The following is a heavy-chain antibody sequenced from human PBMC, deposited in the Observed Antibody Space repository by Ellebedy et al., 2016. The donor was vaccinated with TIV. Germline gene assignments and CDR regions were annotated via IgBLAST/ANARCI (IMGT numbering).Heavy chain of an antibody. CDR3: VRTSSSWYVDWFDP. D-gene: IGHD6-13*01. Sequence: SETLSLTCTVSGGSISSYYWSRIRQPPGKGLEWIAYIYYSGITNYNPSLKSRVTISVDTSKNQFSLRLSSVTAADTAVYYCVRTSSSWYVDWFDPWGQGTLVTVSS. V-gene: IGHV4-59*01. CDR2: IYYSGIT. CDR1: GGSISSYY. J-gene: IGHJ5*02.